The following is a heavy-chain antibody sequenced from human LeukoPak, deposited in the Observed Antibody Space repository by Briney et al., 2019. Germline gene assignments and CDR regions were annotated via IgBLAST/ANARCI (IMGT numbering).Heavy chain of an antibody. Sequence: ASVKVSCKASGGTFSSYAISWVRQAPGQGLEWMGWISAYNGNTNYAQKLQGRVTMTTDTSTSTAYMELRSLRSDDTAVYYCARVPEWELLRPLDYWGQGTLVTVSS. V-gene: IGHV1-18*01. CDR2: ISAYNGNT. D-gene: IGHD1-26*01. J-gene: IGHJ4*02. CDR3: ARVPEWELLRPLDY. CDR1: GGTFSSYA.